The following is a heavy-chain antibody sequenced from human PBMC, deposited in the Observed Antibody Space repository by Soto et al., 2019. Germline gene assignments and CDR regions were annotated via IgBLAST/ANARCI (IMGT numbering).Heavy chain of an antibody. CDR2: VWFDGDNN. D-gene: IGHD2-15*01. J-gene: IGHJ6*03. CDR3: ARDDVLCDGGRCYGVPLDV. Sequence: HPGGSLRLSCAASGFNFRSYGMHWVRQAPGKGLEWVAVVWFDGDNNYYADSVKGRFTISRDNSQNTLYLQMNSLRAEDTAVYYCARDDVLCDGGRCYGVPLDVWGKGTTVTVS. CDR1: GFNFRSYG. V-gene: IGHV3-33*01.